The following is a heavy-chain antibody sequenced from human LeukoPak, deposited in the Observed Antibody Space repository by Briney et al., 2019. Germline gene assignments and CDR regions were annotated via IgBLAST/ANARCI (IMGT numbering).Heavy chain of an antibody. CDR1: DGSFSSYY. CDR3: ARGDRPREILPLIRKKNAFDI. V-gene: IGHV4-34*01. Sequence: PSETLSLTCCVDDGSFSSYYWSWIRQPPGKGLEWIGEINHSGSTNYNPSLKSRLTISVDTSKNQFSLKLSSVTAADTAVYYCARGDRPREILPLIRKKNAFDIWGQGTMVTVSS. D-gene: IGHD2-15*01. J-gene: IGHJ3*02. CDR2: INHSGST.